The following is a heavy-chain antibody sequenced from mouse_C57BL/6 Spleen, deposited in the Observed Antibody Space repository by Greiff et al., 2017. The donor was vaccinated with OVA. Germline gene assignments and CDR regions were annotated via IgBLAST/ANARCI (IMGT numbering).Heavy chain of an antibody. CDR3: ARITTVHYFDY. D-gene: IGHD1-1*01. J-gene: IGHJ2*01. CDR1: GYTFTDYY. CDR2: IYPGSGNT. Sequence: QLQQSGAELVRPGASVKLSCKASGYTFTDYYINWVKQRPGQGLEWIARIYPGSGNTYYNEKFKGKATLTAEKSSSTAYMQLSSLTSEDSAVYFCARITTVHYFDYWGQDTTLTVSS. V-gene: IGHV1-76*01.